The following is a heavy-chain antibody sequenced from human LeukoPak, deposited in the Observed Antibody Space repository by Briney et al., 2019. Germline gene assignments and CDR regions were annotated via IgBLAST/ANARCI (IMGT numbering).Heavy chain of an antibody. J-gene: IGHJ4*02. CDR1: GFTFSSYA. Sequence: GGSLRLSCSASGFTFSSYAMHWVRQAPGKGLEYVSAISSNGGSTYYADSVKGRFTISRDNSKNTLYLQMSSLRAEDTAVYYCVKEYYYDSRGYYFDYWGQGTLVTVSS. D-gene: IGHD3-22*01. V-gene: IGHV3-64D*09. CDR2: ISSNGGST. CDR3: VKEYYYDSRGYYFDY.